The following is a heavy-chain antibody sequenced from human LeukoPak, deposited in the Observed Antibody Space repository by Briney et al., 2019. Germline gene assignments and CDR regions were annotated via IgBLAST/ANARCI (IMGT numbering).Heavy chain of an antibody. CDR1: GFTFSNYG. Sequence: GGSLRLSCAASGFTFSNYGMHWVRQAPGKGLEWVTFIRYDGSNKYYADSVRGRFTISRDNSKNTLYLQMNSLRAEDTAVYYCAKDRGFFGVVSGDYWGQGTLVTVSS. CDR3: AKDRGFFGVVSGDY. J-gene: IGHJ4*02. D-gene: IGHD3-3*01. CDR2: IRYDGSNK. V-gene: IGHV3-30*02.